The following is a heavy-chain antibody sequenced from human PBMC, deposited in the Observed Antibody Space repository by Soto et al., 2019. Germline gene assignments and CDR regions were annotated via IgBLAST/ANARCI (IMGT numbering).Heavy chain of an antibody. Sequence: QVQLVQSGAEVKKPGASVKVSCKASGYTFTSYGISWVRQAPGQGLEWMGWISAYNGNTNYAQKLQGRVTRAADTSPSTAYRELRSLRAGDTAVYYCARASPPPREWGQGTLVTVSS. CDR2: ISAYNGNT. CDR3: ARASPPPRE. CDR1: GYTFTSYG. J-gene: IGHJ4*02. D-gene: IGHD1-26*01. V-gene: IGHV1-18*01.